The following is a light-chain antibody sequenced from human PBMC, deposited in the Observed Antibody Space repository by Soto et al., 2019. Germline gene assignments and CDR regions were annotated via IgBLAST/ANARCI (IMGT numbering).Light chain of an antibody. Sequence: EIVLTQSPGTLSLSPGEGATLSCRASQSVSSSYLAWYQQKPGQAPRLLIYGASSRGTGIPDRFSGGGSGTAFTLTISRLEPEDFAVYYCQQYDNSPWTFGQGTKVEIK. V-gene: IGKV3-20*01. CDR2: GAS. J-gene: IGKJ1*01. CDR3: QQYDNSPWT. CDR1: QSVSSSY.